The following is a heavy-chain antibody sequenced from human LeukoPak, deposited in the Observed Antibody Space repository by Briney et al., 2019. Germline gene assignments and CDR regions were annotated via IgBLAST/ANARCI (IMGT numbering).Heavy chain of an antibody. J-gene: IGHJ1*01. Sequence: GASVKVSCKASGYTFTSYGISWVRQAPGQGLEWMGWISAYNGNTNYAQKLQGRVTMTTDTSTSTAYMELRSLRSDDTAVYYCARVSIMTLWFGESLHWGQGTLVTVSS. D-gene: IGHD3-10*01. V-gene: IGHV1-18*01. CDR1: GYTFTSYG. CDR2: ISAYNGNT. CDR3: ARVSIMTLWFGESLH.